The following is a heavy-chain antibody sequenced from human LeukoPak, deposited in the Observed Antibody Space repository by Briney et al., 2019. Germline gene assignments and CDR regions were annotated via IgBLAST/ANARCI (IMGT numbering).Heavy chain of an antibody. CDR2: ISTSSGLI. V-gene: IGHV3-48*02. Sequence: GGSLRLSCAASGFTFSSYSMNWVRQAPGKGLEWVSYISTSSGLIYYADSVKGRFTFSRDNAKNSLYLQMNSLRDEDTAVYCCARDLGGGELPIALHWGQGTLLIVSS. CDR3: ARDLGGGELPIALH. CDR1: GFTFSSYS. D-gene: IGHD1-26*01. J-gene: IGHJ4*02.